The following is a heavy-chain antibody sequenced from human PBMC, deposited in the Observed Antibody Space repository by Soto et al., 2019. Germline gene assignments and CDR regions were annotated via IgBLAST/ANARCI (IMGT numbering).Heavy chain of an antibody. D-gene: IGHD3-10*02. J-gene: IGHJ6*02. CDR3: ARNMDYYYGRGSGNGHGV. CDR1: GYTFTAYH. CDR2: INPKFGDT. Sequence: QVQLVQSGAEVKEPGDSVRVSCEASGYTFTAYHIHWVRQAPGQGLEWMGWINPKFGDTTYAQDFQGRVSMTRDMSSSTGYMELSRLTSDDTAIYYCARNMDYYYGRGSGNGHGVWGQGTTVTVFS. V-gene: IGHV1-2*02.